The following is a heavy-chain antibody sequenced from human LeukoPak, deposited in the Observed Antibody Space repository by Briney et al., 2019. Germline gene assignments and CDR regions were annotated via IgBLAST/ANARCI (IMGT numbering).Heavy chain of an antibody. D-gene: IGHD2-15*01. CDR1: GFNFIENS. Sequence: GGSLRLSCAASGFNFIENSILWVRQAPGRGLEWISFIGARGYPIYYADPVKGRFTISRDNAKNSASLQMNSLRVEDTAVYYCARENGFCSGGSCYPGAFDFWGQGTMVTVPS. CDR2: IGARGYPI. J-gene: IGHJ3*01. V-gene: IGHV3-48*01. CDR3: ARENGFCSGGSCYPGAFDF.